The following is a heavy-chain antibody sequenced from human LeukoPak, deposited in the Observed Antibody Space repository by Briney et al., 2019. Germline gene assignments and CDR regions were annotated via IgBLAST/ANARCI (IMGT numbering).Heavy chain of an antibody. V-gene: IGHV5-51*01. CDR1: GYSFISYW. Sequence: GESLKISCKGSGYSFISYWIGWGRQMPGKGLEWMGIIYPGDSDTRYSPSFQGQVTISADKSISTAYLQWSSLKASDTAMYYCARRGYCSGGSCYKGYYFDYWGQGTLVTVSS. J-gene: IGHJ4*02. CDR3: ARRGYCSGGSCYKGYYFDY. D-gene: IGHD2-15*01. CDR2: IYPGDSDT.